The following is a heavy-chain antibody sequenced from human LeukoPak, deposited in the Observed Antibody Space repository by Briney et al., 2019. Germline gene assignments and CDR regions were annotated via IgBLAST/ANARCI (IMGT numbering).Heavy chain of an antibody. V-gene: IGHV3-23*01. CDR2: ISGSGGST. D-gene: IGHD2-15*01. J-gene: IGHJ4*02. CDR3: AKDDWWMGYCSGGSCYPLGY. Sequence: GGSLRLSCAASGFTFSSYAMSWVRQAPGKGLEWVSAISGSGGSTYYADSVKSRFTISRDNSKNTLYLQMNSLRAEDTAVYYCAKDDWWMGYCSGGSCYPLGYWGQGTLVTVSS. CDR1: GFTFSSYA.